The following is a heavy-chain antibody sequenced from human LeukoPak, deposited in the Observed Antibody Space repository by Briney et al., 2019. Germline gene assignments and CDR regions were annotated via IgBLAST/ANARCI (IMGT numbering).Heavy chain of an antibody. CDR3: AKNGWELGGSVFDY. CDR1: GFTFSSYG. Sequence: GGSLRLSCAASGFTFSSYGMHWVRQAPGKGLEWVAVISYDGSNKYYADSVKGRFTISRDNSKNTLYLQMNSLRAEDTAVYYCAKNGWELGGSVFDYWGQGTLVTVSS. D-gene: IGHD1-26*01. CDR2: ISYDGSNK. V-gene: IGHV3-30*18. J-gene: IGHJ4*02.